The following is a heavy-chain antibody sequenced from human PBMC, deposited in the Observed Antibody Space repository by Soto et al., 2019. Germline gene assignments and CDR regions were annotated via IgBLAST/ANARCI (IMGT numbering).Heavy chain of an antibody. Sequence: SETLSLTCTVSGGSISSGSYFWGCIRQPPGKGLEWIGTVYYSGSTYYNPSLRSRVTISVDTSKNQFSLKLNTVTAADTAVYYCARVSSDTAMVFFDYWGQGTLVTVSS. J-gene: IGHJ4*02. V-gene: IGHV4-39*01. D-gene: IGHD5-18*01. CDR3: ARVSSDTAMVFFDY. CDR1: GGSISSGSYF. CDR2: VYYSGST.